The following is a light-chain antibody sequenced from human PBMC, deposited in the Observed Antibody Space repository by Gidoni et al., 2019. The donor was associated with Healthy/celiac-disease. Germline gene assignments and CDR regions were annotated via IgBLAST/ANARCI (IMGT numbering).Light chain of an antibody. CDR2: KDS. CDR1: ALPKQY. Sequence: SYDLPQPPSVSVSPGQTARITCSGDALPKQYAYWYQQKPGQAPVLVIYKDSERPSGIPERFSGSSSGTTVTLTISGVQAEDEADYYCQSADSSGVVFGGGTKLTVL. V-gene: IGLV3-25*02. J-gene: IGLJ2*01. CDR3: QSADSSGVV.